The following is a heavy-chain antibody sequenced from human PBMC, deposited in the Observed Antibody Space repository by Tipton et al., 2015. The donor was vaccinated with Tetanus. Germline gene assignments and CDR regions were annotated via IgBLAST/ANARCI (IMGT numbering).Heavy chain of an antibody. V-gene: IGHV4-59*01. D-gene: IGHD2-2*01. CDR2: IFHSGST. CDR1: GGSMSSNY. J-gene: IGHJ3*01. CDR3: ARRSYCSSSRCFDAFDL. Sequence: TLSLTCTVSGGSMSSNYWSWIRQPPGKGLEWIAYIFHSGSTNYSPSLKSRVAISMDTSKDQISLKLSSVTAADTAVYYCARRSYCSSSRCFDAFDLWGQGTMVTVSS.